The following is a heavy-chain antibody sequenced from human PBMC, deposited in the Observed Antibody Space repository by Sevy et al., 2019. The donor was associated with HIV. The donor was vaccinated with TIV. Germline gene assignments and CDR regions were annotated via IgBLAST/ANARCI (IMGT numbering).Heavy chain of an antibody. CDR1: GGSISSYY. Sequence: SETLSLTCTVSGGSISSYYWSWIRQPAGKGLEWIGRIYTSGSTNYNPSLKSRVTMSVDTSKNQFSLKLSSVTAADTAVYYCAREKKAWLYGDYTNFDYWGQGTLVTVSS. V-gene: IGHV4-4*07. D-gene: IGHD4-17*01. CDR3: AREKKAWLYGDYTNFDY. J-gene: IGHJ4*02. CDR2: IYTSGST.